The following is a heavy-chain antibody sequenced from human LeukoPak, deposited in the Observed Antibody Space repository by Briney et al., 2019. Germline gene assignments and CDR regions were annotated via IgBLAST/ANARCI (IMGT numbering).Heavy chain of an antibody. J-gene: IGHJ6*04. D-gene: IGHD2-15*01. Sequence: GGSLRLSCAASGFTFSTYAMSWVRQAPGKGLGWVSAIPGSGNSSYYADSVKGRFTISRDNSKNTLYLQMNSLRTEDTAVYYCSKDWRRGGWCQGLFDVWGEGTTVTVSS. CDR3: SKDWRRGGWCQGLFDV. V-gene: IGHV3-23*01. CDR2: IPGSGNSS. CDR1: GFTFSTYA.